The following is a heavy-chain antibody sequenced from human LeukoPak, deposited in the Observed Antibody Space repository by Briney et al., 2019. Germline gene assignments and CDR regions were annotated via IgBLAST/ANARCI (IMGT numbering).Heavy chain of an antibody. V-gene: IGHV4-59*01. Sequence: PSETLSLTCTVSGGSISSYYWSWIRQSPGKGLEWIGYISYSGSTNSHPSLKSRVTISVDTSKNQFSLKLSSVTAADTAVYFCARGPYSYDSSGAFDIWGQGTMVTVSS. CDR3: ARGPYSYDSSGAFDI. D-gene: IGHD3-22*01. J-gene: IGHJ3*02. CDR2: ISYSGST. CDR1: GGSISSYY.